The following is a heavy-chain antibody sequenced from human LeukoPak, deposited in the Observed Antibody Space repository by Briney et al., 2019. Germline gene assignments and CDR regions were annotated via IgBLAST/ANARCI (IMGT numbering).Heavy chain of an antibody. Sequence: PSETLSLTCTVSGGSISSGDYYWSWISQPPGKGLEWIGYIYYSGSTYYNPSLKSRVTISVDTSKNQFSLKLSSVTAADTAVYYCARAYADYSNYGYWGQGTLVTVSS. CDR3: ARAYADYSNYGY. J-gene: IGHJ4*02. V-gene: IGHV4-30-4*08. CDR2: IYYSGST. CDR1: GGSISSGDYY. D-gene: IGHD4-11*01.